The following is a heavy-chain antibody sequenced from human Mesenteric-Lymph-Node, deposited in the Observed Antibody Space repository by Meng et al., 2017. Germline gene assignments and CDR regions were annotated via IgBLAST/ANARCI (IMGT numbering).Heavy chain of an antibody. CDR1: GFTFSSHP. CDR2: ISGDGSKT. J-gene: IGHJ6*02. V-gene: IGHV3-64*02. CDR3: ARDKGSYYYYGMDV. Sequence: GESLKISCAASGFTFSSHPTHWVRQAPGKGLESVSAISGDGSKTYYADSVKGRFTISRDNSKNTLYLQMGSLRTEDTAVYYCARDKGSYYYYGMDVWGQGTTVTVSS.